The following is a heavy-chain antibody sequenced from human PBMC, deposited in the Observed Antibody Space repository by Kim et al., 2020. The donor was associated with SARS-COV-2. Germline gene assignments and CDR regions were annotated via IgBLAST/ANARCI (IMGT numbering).Heavy chain of an antibody. V-gene: IGHV4-34*01. Sequence: SNPPLKSRVTISVDPSKNQFSLKLGSVTAADTAVYYCARVPATAQLYFDYWGQGTLVTVSS. J-gene: IGHJ4*02. CDR3: ARVPATAQLYFDY. D-gene: IGHD2-2*01.